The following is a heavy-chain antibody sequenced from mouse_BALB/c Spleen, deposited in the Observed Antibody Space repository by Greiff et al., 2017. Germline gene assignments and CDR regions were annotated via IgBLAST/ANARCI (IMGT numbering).Heavy chain of an antibody. CDR2: FYPGSGSI. D-gene: IGHD2-14*01. J-gene: IGHJ4*01. Sequence: QVQLQQSGAELVKPGASVKLSCKASGYTFTEYIIHWVKQRSGQGLEWIGWFYPGSGSIKYNEKFKDKATLTADKSSSTVYMELSRLTSEDSAVYFCARHEGVAYYRYPYAMDYWGQGTSVTVSS. CDR3: ARHEGVAYYRYPYAMDY. CDR1: GYTFTEYI. V-gene: IGHV1-62-2*01.